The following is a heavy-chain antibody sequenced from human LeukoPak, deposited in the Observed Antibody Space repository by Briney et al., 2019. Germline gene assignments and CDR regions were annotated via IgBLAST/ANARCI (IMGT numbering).Heavy chain of an antibody. CDR3: VKDYGINSFDY. Sequence: LRLSCAASGFTFSSYDMHWVRQAPGKGLEWVAFIRYDGRNQYYADSVKGRFTISRDNFKKTLYLQMNSLRGEDTAAYHCVKDYGINSFDYWGQGTLVTVSS. CDR2: IRYDGRNQ. CDR1: GFTFSSYD. V-gene: IGHV3-30*02. J-gene: IGHJ4*02. D-gene: IGHD1-1*01.